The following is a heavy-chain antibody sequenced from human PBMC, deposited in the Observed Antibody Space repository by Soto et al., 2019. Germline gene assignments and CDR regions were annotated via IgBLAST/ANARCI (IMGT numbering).Heavy chain of an antibody. D-gene: IGHD2-8*01. J-gene: IGHJ4*02. CDR2: INHSGST. V-gene: IGHV4-34*01. CDR3: VRHQRDGASRKIDC. Sequence: SETLSLTCAVYGGSFSGYYWSWIRQPPGKGLEWIGEINHSGSTNYNPSLKSRVTISVDTSKNQFSLKLSSVTAADTAMYYCVRHQRDGASRKIDCWGQGTLVTVSS. CDR1: GGSFSGYY.